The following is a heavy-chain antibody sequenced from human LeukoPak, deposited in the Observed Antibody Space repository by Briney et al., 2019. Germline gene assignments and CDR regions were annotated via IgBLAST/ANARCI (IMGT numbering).Heavy chain of an antibody. CDR3: ARDQEWELPPGGMDV. Sequence: GASVKVSCKASGYTFTSYGISWVRQAPGQGLEWMGWISAYNGNTNYAQKLQGRVTMTTDTSTSTAYMELRSLRSDDTAVYYCARDQEWELPPGGMDVWGQGTTVTVSS. V-gene: IGHV1-18*01. D-gene: IGHD1-26*01. J-gene: IGHJ6*02. CDR2: ISAYNGNT. CDR1: GYTFTSYG.